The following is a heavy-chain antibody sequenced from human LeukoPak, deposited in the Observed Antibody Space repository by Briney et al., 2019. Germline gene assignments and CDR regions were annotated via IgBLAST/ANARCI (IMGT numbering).Heavy chain of an antibody. CDR2: ISSSSSYT. V-gene: IGHV3-21*05. J-gene: IGHJ4*02. Sequence: PGGSLRLSCAASGFTFSSYAMSWVRQAPGKGLEWVSYISSSSSYTNYADSVKGRFTISRDNAKNSLYLQMNSLRAEDTAVYYCATGSGHYYGSGSYPGYWGQGTLVTVSS. CDR1: GFTFSSYA. CDR3: ATGSGHYYGSGSYPGY. D-gene: IGHD3-10*01.